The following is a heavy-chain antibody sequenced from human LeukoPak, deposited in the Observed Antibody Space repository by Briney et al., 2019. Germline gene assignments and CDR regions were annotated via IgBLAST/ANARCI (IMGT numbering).Heavy chain of an antibody. V-gene: IGHV3-23*01. D-gene: IGHD2-21*01. J-gene: IGHJ4*02. CDR2: ISAGGSTT. Sequence: GGSLRLSCAASGFAFSSLAMGWVRQAPGKGLEWVSGISAGGSTTFYADSVRGRFTISRDNSKNTLFLQMNSLRAEDAALYYCAKGTISVLDYWGQGTLVT. CDR3: AKGTISVLDY. CDR1: GFAFSSLA.